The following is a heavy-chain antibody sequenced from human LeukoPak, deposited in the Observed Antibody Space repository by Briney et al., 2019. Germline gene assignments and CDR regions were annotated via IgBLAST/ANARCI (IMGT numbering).Heavy chain of an antibody. D-gene: IGHD4-17*01. V-gene: IGHV5-51*01. CDR1: GYSFANYW. Sequence: GEALKISCQGSGYSFANYWIGWVRQMPGKGLGWMGIIYPCDSDTRYSPSFQGQVTISADKTISTAYLQWSSLKASDTAMYFCARPALMASGDYYFDYTGEGNLGTVSS. CDR2: IYPCDSDT. J-gene: IGHJ4*02. CDR3: ARPALMASGDYYFDY.